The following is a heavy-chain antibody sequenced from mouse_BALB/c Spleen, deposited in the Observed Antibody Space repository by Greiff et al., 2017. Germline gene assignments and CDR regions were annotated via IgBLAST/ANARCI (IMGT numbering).Heavy chain of an antibody. J-gene: IGHJ3*01. CDR3: ARPGYYYGSSSFAY. Sequence: EVKLVESGGGLVQPGGSLKLSCAASGFDFSRYWMSWVRQAPGKGLEWIGEINPDSSTINYTPSLKDKFIISRDNAKNTLYLQMSKVRSEDTALYYCARPGYYYGSSSFAYWGQGTLVTVSA. D-gene: IGHD1-1*01. CDR1: GFDFSRYW. V-gene: IGHV4-1*02. CDR2: INPDSSTI.